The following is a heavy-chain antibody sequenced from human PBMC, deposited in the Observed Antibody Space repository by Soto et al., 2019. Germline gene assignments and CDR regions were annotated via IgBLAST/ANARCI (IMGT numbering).Heavy chain of an antibody. D-gene: IGHD2-15*01. CDR1: GYTFTSYG. J-gene: IGHJ5*02. CDR2: ISAYNGNT. V-gene: IGHV1-18*01. Sequence: QVQLVQSGAEVKKPGASVKVSCKASGYTFTSYGISLVRQAPGQGLEWMGWISAYNGNTNYAQKLQGRVTMTTDTSTSTAYMELRSLRADGTAVYYCARGFCSGGSCFGFWWFDPWGQGTLVTVSS. CDR3: ARGFCSGGSCFGFWWFDP.